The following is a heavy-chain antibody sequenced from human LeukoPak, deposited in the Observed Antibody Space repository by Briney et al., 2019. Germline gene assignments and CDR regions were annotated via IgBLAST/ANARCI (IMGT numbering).Heavy chain of an antibody. CDR1: GYSFTNYW. J-gene: IGHJ4*02. CDR3: ARHNSLVVPAHSDY. D-gene: IGHD2-2*01. Sequence: GESLKISCKSSGYSFTNYWIGWVRQMPGKGLEWMGIIYPGDSDTRYSPSFQGQVTISADKSISTAYLQWSSLKASDTAMYYCARHNSLVVPAHSDYWGQGTLVTVSS. V-gene: IGHV5-51*01. CDR2: IYPGDSDT.